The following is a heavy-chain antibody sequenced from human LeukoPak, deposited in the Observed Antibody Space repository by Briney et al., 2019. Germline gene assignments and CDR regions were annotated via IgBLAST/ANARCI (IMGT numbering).Heavy chain of an antibody. CDR1: GYTFTSYG. Sequence: GASVKVSCKASGYTFTSYGISWVRQAPGQGLEWMGIINPSGGSTSYAQKFQGRVTMTRDMSTSTVYMELSSLRSEDTAVYYCARDAILRQTPMPSFDYWGQGTLVTVSS. CDR2: INPSGGST. J-gene: IGHJ4*02. CDR3: ARDAILRQTPMPSFDY. V-gene: IGHV1-46*01. D-gene: IGHD1-26*01.